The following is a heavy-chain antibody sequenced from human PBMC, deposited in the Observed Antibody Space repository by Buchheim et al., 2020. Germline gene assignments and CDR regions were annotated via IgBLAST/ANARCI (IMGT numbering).Heavy chain of an antibody. J-gene: IGHJ4*02. CDR1: GYTFTSYD. CDR2: IIPIFGTA. Sequence: QVQLVQSGAEVKKPGASVKVSCKASGYTFTSYDINWVRQATGQGLEWMGGIIPIFGTANYAQKFQGRVTITADESTSTAYMELSSLRSEDTAVYYCAVGGFGGVDYFDYWGQGTL. CDR3: AVGGFGGVDYFDY. D-gene: IGHD3-10*01. V-gene: IGHV1-69*01.